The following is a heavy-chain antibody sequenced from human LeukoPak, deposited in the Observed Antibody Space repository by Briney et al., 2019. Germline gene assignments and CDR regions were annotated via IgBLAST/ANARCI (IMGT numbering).Heavy chain of an antibody. CDR1: GFTFSSYW. Sequence: GGSLRLSYAASGFTFSSYWMSWVRQAPGKGLEWVANIKQDGSEKYYVDSVKGRFTISRDNAKNSLYLQMNSLRAEDTAVYYCARVGATIRIYFDYWGQGTLVTVSS. D-gene: IGHD1-26*01. CDR3: ARVGATIRIYFDY. V-gene: IGHV3-7*01. J-gene: IGHJ4*02. CDR2: IKQDGSEK.